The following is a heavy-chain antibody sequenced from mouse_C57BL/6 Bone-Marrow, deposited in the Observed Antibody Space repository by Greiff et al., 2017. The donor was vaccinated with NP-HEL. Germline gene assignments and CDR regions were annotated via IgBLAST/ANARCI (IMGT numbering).Heavy chain of an antibody. Sequence: EVQGVESGGGLVQPGGSMKLSCVASGFTFSNYWMNWVRQSPEKGLEWVAQIRLKSDNYATHYAESVKGRFTISRDDSKSSVYLQMNNLRAEDTGMYYCTVPAYSYGGYAMDYWGQGTSVTVSS. D-gene: IGHD1-1*01. CDR1: GFTFSNYW. J-gene: IGHJ4*01. CDR2: IRLKSDNYAT. CDR3: TVPAYSYGGYAMDY. V-gene: IGHV6-3*01.